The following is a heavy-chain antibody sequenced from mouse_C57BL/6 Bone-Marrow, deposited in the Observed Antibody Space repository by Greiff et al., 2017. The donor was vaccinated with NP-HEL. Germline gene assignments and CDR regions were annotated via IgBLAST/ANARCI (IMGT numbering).Heavy chain of an antibody. V-gene: IGHV1-63*01. J-gene: IGHJ1*03. D-gene: IGHD2-5*01. Sequence: QVQLKESGAELVRPGTSVKMSCKASGYTFTNYWIGWAKQRPGHGLEWIGDIYPGGGYTNYNEKFKGKATLTADKSSSTAYMQFSSLTSEDSAIYYCARIYSNYWYFDLWGTGTTVTVSS. CDR3: ARIYSNYWYFDL. CDR1: GYTFTNYW. CDR2: IYPGGGYT.